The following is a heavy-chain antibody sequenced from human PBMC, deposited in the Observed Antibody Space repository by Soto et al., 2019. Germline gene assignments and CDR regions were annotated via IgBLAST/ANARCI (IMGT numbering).Heavy chain of an antibody. V-gene: IGHV3-30*04. D-gene: IGHD6-19*01. CDR2: ISYDGSNK. CDR3: ARGPAGGAVAGTQVIDY. Sequence: GGSLRLSCAASGFTFSSYAMHWVRQAPGKGLEWVAVISYDGSNKYYADSVKGRFTISRDNSKNTLYLQMNSLRAEDTAVYYCARGPAGGAVAGTQVIDYWGQGTLVTVSS. J-gene: IGHJ4*02. CDR1: GFTFSSYA.